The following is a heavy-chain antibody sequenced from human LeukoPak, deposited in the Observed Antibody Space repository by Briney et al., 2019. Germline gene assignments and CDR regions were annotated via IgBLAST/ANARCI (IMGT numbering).Heavy chain of an antibody. CDR3: ARRGGDYGGYDAFDI. J-gene: IGHJ3*02. CDR1: GYTFTGYY. Sequence: GASVKVSCKASGYTFTGYYMHWVRQAPGQGLEWMGWINPNSGGTNYAQTFQGRVTMTRDTTISTAYMELSRLRSDDTAVYYCARRGGDYGGYDAFDIWGQGTMVTVSS. V-gene: IGHV1-2*02. CDR2: INPNSGGT. D-gene: IGHD4-23*01.